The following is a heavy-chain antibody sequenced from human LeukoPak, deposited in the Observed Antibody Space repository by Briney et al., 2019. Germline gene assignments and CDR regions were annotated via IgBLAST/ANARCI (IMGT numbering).Heavy chain of an antibody. V-gene: IGHV6-1*01. Sequence: SQTLSLTCAISGDSVSSNSAAWNWVRQSPSRGLEWLGRTYYRSKWYNDYAVSVKSRIIINPDTSKNQFSLHLNSVTPEDTAVHYCARVLEYSGSWNYFDYWGQGTLVTVSS. CDR2: TYYRSKWYN. D-gene: IGHD6-13*01. J-gene: IGHJ4*02. CDR1: GDSVSSNSAA. CDR3: ARVLEYSGSWNYFDY.